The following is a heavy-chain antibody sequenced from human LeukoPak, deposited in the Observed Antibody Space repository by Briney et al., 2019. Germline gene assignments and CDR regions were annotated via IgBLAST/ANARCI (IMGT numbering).Heavy chain of an antibody. V-gene: IGHV3-33*01. J-gene: IGHJ3*02. Sequence: HPGGSLRLSCAASRFTLSGYVMHWVRQAPGKGLEWVAVIWNDGNNKYYVDSVKGRFTISRDNSKNTLYLQMNSLRAEDTAVYYCARETVMGAVGTFDIWGHGTMVTVSS. CDR2: IWNDGNNK. CDR1: RFTLSGYV. CDR3: ARETVMGAVGTFDI. D-gene: IGHD6-13*01.